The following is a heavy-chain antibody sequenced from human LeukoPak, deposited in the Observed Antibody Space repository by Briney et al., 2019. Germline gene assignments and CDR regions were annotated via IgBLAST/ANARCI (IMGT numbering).Heavy chain of an antibody. CDR2: MNPNSGNT. CDR1: GYTFTSYD. CDR3: ARGHLDCSSTSCYTSGFDY. Sequence: ASVKVSCKASGYTFTSYDINWVRQATGQGLEWMGWMNPNSGNTGYAQKFQGRVTMTRNTSISTAYMELSSLRSEDTAVYYCARGHLDCSSTSCYTSGFDYWGQGTLVTVSS. J-gene: IGHJ4*02. V-gene: IGHV1-8*01. D-gene: IGHD2-2*02.